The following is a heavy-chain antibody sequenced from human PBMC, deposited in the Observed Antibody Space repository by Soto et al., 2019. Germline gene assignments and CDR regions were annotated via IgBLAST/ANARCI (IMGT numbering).Heavy chain of an antibody. CDR3: ARDSVAGFAY. V-gene: IGHV3-30-3*01. CDR2: ISYDGSNK. J-gene: IGHJ4*02. Sequence: QVQLVESGGGVVQPGRSLRLSCAASGFTFSSYAMHWVRQAPGKGLEWVAVISYDGSNKYYADSVKGRFTISRDNSKNTLYLQMNSLRAEDTAVYYCARDSVAGFAYWGQGTLVTVSS. CDR1: GFTFSSYA. D-gene: IGHD6-19*01.